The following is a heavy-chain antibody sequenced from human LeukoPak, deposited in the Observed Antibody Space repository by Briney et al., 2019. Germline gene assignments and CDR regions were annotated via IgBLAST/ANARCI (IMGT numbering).Heavy chain of an antibody. V-gene: IGHV1-69*05. CDR1: GGTFSSYA. J-gene: IGHJ6*03. CDR3: ARDRYNWNDVGTKDYYMDV. D-gene: IGHD1-1*01. CDR2: IIPIFGTA. Sequence: ASVKVSCKASGGTFSSYAISWVRQAPGQGLEWMGGIIPIFGTANYAQKFQGRVTITTDESTSTAYMELSSLRSEDTAVYYCARDRYNWNDVGTKDYYMDVWGKGTTVTVSS.